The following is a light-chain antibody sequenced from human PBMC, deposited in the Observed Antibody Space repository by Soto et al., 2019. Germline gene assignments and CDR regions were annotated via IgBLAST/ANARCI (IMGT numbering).Light chain of an antibody. CDR3: QQYYSTPRT. V-gene: IGKV4-1*01. J-gene: IGKJ2*01. CDR1: QSVIHTSNNKSY. Sequence: DIVMTQSPDSLAVSLGERATINCKSSQSVIHTSNNKSYLAWYLQKAGQPPELRLYWASARDSGVPDRFSGSGSGTDFTLTISSLQAEDVAVYYCQQYYSTPRTFGQGTKVEI. CDR2: WAS.